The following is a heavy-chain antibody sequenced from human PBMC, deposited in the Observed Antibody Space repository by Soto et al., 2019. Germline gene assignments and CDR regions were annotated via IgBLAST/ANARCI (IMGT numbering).Heavy chain of an antibody. CDR3: ARGRGYSYGLDP. V-gene: IGHV4-30-4*01. CDR2: ISYSGTT. J-gene: IGHJ5*02. CDR1: GDSISSVYNY. D-gene: IGHD5-12*01. Sequence: SETLSLTCTVSGDSISSVYNYWSWIRQPPGEGLEWIGFISYSGTTSYSPSLKSRLAISLDASKNQFSLSLTSVTAADTAVYYCARGRGYSYGLDPWGQGTLVTVSS.